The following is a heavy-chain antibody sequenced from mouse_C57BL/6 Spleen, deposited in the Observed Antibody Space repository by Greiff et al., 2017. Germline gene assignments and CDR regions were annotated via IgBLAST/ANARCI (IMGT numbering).Heavy chain of an antibody. CDR1: GYSITSGYY. J-gene: IGHJ1*03. CDR2: ISYDGSN. D-gene: IGHD2-3*01. Sequence: EVKLQESGPGLVKPSQSLSLTCSVTGYSITSGYYWNWIRQFPGNKLEWMGYISYDGSNNYNPSLKNRISITRDTSKNQFFLKLNSVTTEDTATYYCARDRYDYWYFDVWGTGTTVTVSS. V-gene: IGHV3-6*01. CDR3: ARDRYDYWYFDV.